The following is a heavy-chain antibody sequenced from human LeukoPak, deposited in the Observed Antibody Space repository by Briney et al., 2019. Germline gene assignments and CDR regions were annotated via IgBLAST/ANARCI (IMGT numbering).Heavy chain of an antibody. CDR1: GGPISSYY. CDR2: IYTSGST. D-gene: IGHD2-2*01. Sequence: SETLSLTCTVSGGPISSYYWSWIRQPAGKGLEWIGRIYTSGSTNYNPSLKSRVTMSVDTSKNQFSLKLSSVTAADTAVYYCARHSMVGYCSSTSCYDDAFDIWGQGTMVTVSS. V-gene: IGHV4-4*07. CDR3: ARHSMVGYCSSTSCYDDAFDI. J-gene: IGHJ3*02.